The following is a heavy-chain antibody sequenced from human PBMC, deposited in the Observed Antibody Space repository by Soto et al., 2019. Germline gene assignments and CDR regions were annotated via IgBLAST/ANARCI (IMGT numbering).Heavy chain of an antibody. CDR2: IIPVFGTV. Sequence: QVRLVQSGVRVRRLGSSGRSSGRAFEAPFGTKLLPGLGLAPGQGLEWLGGIIPVFGTVNYAQKFQGRVTITADESTSTAYMELNRLRSEDTAVYYCARDNPYTNSFGNWFDPWGQGTLVIVS. CDR3: ARDNPYTNSFGNWFDP. D-gene: IGHD6-13*01. CDR1: EAPFGTKL. J-gene: IGHJ5*02. V-gene: IGHV1-69*01.